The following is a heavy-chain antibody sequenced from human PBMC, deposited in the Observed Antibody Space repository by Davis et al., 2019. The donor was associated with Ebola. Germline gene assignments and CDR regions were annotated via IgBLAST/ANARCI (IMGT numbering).Heavy chain of an antibody. D-gene: IGHD2-15*01. CDR2: IYTSGRT. CDR1: GGSISSHY. Sequence: PSETLSLTCTVSGGSISSHYWSWIRQPAGKGLEWIGRIYTSGRTNYTPSLKSRVTMSVETSKNQFSLRLSSVTAADTAVYYCVRDGCPGGSCYCGDYWGQGTLVTVSS. J-gene: IGHJ4*02. V-gene: IGHV4-4*07. CDR3: VRDGCPGGSCYCGDY.